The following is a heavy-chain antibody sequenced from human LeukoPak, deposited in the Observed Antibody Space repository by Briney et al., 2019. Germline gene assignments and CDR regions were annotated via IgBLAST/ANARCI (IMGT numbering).Heavy chain of an antibody. V-gene: IGHV3-73*01. D-gene: IGHD1-20*01. CDR2: IRSKAHNYAT. J-gene: IGHJ4*02. CDR1: GFSFSDSA. CDR3: TSITGTTHGFD. Sequence: PGGSLRLSCAASGFSFSDSAMYWVRQAPGKGLEWVGRIRSKAHNYATTYAASVKGRFTISRDDSKNTAYLQMNSLKTEDTAVYYCTSITGTTHGFDWGQGTLVTVSS.